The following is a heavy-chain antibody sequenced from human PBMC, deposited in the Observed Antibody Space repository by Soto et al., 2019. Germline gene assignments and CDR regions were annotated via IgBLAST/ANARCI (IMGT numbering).Heavy chain of an antibody. Sequence: KTSETLSLTCAVYGGSFSGYYWSWIRQPPGKGLEWIGEINHSGSTNYNPSLKSRVTISVDTSKNQFSLKLSSVTAADTAVYYCARRYDFWSGYYGPHYYYYYGMDVWGQGTTVTVSS. D-gene: IGHD3-3*01. CDR1: GGSFSGYY. CDR3: ARRYDFWSGYYGPHYYYYYGMDV. V-gene: IGHV4-34*01. CDR2: INHSGST. J-gene: IGHJ6*02.